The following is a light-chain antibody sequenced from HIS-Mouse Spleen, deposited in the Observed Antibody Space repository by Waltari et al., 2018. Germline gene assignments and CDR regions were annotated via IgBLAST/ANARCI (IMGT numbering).Light chain of an antibody. CDR2: EVS. Sequence: QSALTQPASVSGSPGQSIPISCTGTRSDVGGYNYVSWYQQHPGKAPKLMIYEVSNRPSGVSNRFSGSKSGNTASLTISGLQAEDEADYYCSSYTSSSTVFGGGTKLTVL. V-gene: IGLV2-14*01. CDR3: SSYTSSSTV. J-gene: IGLJ2*01. CDR1: RSDVGGYNY.